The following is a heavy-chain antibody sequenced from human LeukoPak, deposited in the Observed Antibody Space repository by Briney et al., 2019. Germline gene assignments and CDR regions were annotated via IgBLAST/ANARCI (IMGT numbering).Heavy chain of an antibody. Sequence: SETLSLTCTVSGASTSAYYWSWIWQPPGKGLEWIGYSYSGGNANYNPSLKSRVTISIDTSENQFSLRLTSVTAADTAVYFCAHSKRGGGYYINSFAVWGRGALVTISS. CDR3: AHSKRGGGYYINSFAV. CDR1: GASTSAYY. D-gene: IGHD1-26*01. J-gene: IGHJ3*01. V-gene: IGHV4-59*01. CDR2: SYSGGNA.